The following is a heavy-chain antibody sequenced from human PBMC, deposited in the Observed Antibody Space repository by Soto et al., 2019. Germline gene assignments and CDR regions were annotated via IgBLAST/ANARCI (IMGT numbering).Heavy chain of an antibody. V-gene: IGHV1-18*01. CDR3: ATRSPALDA. J-gene: IGHJ5*02. CDR2: ITTDKGKT. CDR1: GYTFTSYG. Sequence: ASVKVSCKTSGYTFTSYGISWVRQAPGQGLEWMGWITTDKGKTTYAQKFQGRVTMTTDTPTSAAYMELRSLRSDDTVVYYCATRSPALDAWGQGALVIGSS.